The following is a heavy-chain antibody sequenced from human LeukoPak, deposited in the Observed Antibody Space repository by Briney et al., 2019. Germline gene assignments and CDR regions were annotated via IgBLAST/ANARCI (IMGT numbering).Heavy chain of an antibody. CDR3: VTPSAQAAVTTWSAFDI. CDR2: FDPEDGEA. V-gene: IGHV1-24*01. CDR1: GYTFTSYD. J-gene: IGHJ3*02. D-gene: IGHD4-17*01. Sequence: ASVKVSCKASGYTFTSYDINWVRQATGQGLEWMGGFDPEDGEAIYAQNFQGRVIMTEDTSTDTAYMELTSLRYEDTAVYYCVTPSAQAAVTTWSAFDIWGQGTMVTVSS.